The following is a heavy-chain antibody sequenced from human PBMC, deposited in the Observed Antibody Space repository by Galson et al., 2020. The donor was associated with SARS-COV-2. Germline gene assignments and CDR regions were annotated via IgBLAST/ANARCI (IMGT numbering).Heavy chain of an antibody. CDR1: GFKFKSFG. CDR2: IWYDGSKK. CDR3: ASASDHDSGRESLQR. D-gene: IGHD1-26*01. Sequence: GGSLRLSCAASGFKFKSFGMHWIRQAPGKGLEWLAIIWYDGSKKYYANSVKSRFTISRDNPRNTLYLQMHSVRVDDTAVYYCASASDHDSGRESLQRWGRGTLVTVSS. J-gene: IGHJ1*01. V-gene: IGHV3-33*01.